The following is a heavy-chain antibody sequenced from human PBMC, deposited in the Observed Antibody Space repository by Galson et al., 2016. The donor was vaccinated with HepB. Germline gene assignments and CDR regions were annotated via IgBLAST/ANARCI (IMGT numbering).Heavy chain of an antibody. CDR1: GFTLSSYE. V-gene: IGHV3-21*01. CDR3: ARDWIPYYYYGMDV. J-gene: IGHJ6*02. CDR2: ISSSSSYI. Sequence: SLRLSCAASGFTLSSYEMNWVRQAPGKGLEWVSSISSSSSYIYYADSVKGRFTISRDNAKSSLYLQMNSLRAEDTAVYYCARDWIPYYYYGMDVWGQGTTVTVSS. D-gene: IGHD5-18*01.